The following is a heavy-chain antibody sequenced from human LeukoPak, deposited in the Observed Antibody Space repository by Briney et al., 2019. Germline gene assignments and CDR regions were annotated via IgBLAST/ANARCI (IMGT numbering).Heavy chain of an antibody. V-gene: IGHV1-8*01. CDR1: GYTFTSHD. Sequence: ASVKVSCKASGYTFTSHDINWVRQATGQGLEWMGCMNPNRGNTGYAQKLQGRVTMTRNTAISTAYMELSSLRSEDTAVYYCARGGIGREYCSSTTCYDNSFWDWGQGTLVTVSS. CDR2: MNPNRGNT. D-gene: IGHD2-2*01. J-gene: IGHJ4*02. CDR3: ARGGIGREYCSSTTCYDNSFWD.